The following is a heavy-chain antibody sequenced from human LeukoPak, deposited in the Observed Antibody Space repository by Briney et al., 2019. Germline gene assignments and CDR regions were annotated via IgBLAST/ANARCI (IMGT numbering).Heavy chain of an antibody. V-gene: IGHV4-59*01. CDR3: ARVANYHDSTGYYLPN. D-gene: IGHD3-22*01. CDR1: GGSISSYY. J-gene: IGHJ3*01. Sequence: SETLSLTCTVSGGSISSYYWSWIRQPPGKGLEWIGYIYYSGSTDYNPSLKSRVTISVDTSKNQFSLKLGSVTAADTAIYYCARVANYHDSTGYYLPNWGQGTMVTVS. CDR2: IYYSGST.